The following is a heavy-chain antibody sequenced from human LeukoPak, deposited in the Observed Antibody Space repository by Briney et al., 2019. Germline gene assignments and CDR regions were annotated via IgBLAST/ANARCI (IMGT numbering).Heavy chain of an antibody. CDR2: IYPGDSDT. Sequence: GESLKISCKGSGYSFTSYWIGWVRQMPGKGLEWMGIIYPGDSDTRYSPSFQGQVTISADKSISTAYLQWSSLKASDTAMYYCARGGPFWSGYSSPYDYWGQGTLATVSS. V-gene: IGHV5-51*01. D-gene: IGHD3-3*01. CDR3: ARGGPFWSGYSSPYDY. CDR1: GYSFTSYW. J-gene: IGHJ4*02.